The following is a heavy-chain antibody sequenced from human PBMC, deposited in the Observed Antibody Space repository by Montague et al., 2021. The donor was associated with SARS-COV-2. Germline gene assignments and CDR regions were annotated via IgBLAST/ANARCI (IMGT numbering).Heavy chain of an antibody. J-gene: IGHJ6*02. CDR2: INHSGST. CDR1: SGSFRGYY. V-gene: IGHV4-34*01. D-gene: IGHD3-10*01. Sequence: SETLSLTCAVSSGSFRGYYWSWIRQPPGMGLEWIGEINHSGSTTYNPSLESRVSISVDASNKQFSLKVTSVTAADTAVYYCARLGAITLVRGITKADFSNYGMDVWGQGTTVTVSS. CDR3: ARLGAITLVRGITKADFSNYGMDV.